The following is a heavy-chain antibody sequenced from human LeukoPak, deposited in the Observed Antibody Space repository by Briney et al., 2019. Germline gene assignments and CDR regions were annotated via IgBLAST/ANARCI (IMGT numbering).Heavy chain of an antibody. D-gene: IGHD2-21*02. CDR1: GVTVRTNN. CDR3: ARDREVVPAMDHIDV. Sequence: GGTLRLSCAVSGVTVRTNNIGWGCHSPRKGLGWVSVIYIDGSTHYADSVKSRFTISRDNSKNALYLQMNSLRAEDTAVYYCARDREVVPAMDHIDVWGQGTMVTVSS. J-gene: IGHJ3*01. CDR2: IYIDGST. V-gene: IGHV3-53*01.